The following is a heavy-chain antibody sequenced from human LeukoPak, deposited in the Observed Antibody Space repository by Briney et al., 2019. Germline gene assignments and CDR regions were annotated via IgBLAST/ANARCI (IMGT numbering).Heavy chain of an antibody. J-gene: IGHJ5*02. CDR2: IKQDGSEK. CDR1: GFTLSSYW. D-gene: IGHD2-15*01. V-gene: IGHV3-7*01. CDR3: ARGGYCSGGSCYPLGS. Sequence: GGSLRLSCAASGFTLSSYWMSWVRQAPGKGLEWVANIKQDGSEKYYVDSVKGRFTISRDNAKNSLYLQMNSPRAEDTAVYYCARGGYCSGGSCYPLGSWGQGTLVTVSS.